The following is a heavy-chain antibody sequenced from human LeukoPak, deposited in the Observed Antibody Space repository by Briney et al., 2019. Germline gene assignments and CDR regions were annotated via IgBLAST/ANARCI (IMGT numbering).Heavy chain of an antibody. D-gene: IGHD4-23*01. CDR2: ISSSSSYI. CDR3: ARDPVGTNAFDI. Sequence: TGGSLRLSCAASGFTFSSYAMNWVRQAPGKGLEWVSSISSSSSYIYYADSVKGRFTISRDNAKNSLYLQMNSLRAEDTAVYYCARDPVGTNAFDIWGQGTMVTVSS. J-gene: IGHJ3*02. V-gene: IGHV3-21*01. CDR1: GFTFSSYA.